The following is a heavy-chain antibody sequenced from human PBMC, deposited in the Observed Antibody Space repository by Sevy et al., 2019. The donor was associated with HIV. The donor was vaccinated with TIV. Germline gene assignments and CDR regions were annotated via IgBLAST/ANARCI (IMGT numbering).Heavy chain of an antibody. J-gene: IGHJ2*01. CDR3: ASDSSGSDWYFDL. CDR2: ISSSSSTI. Sequence: LSLTCAASGFTFSSYSMNWVRQAPGKGLEWVSYISSSSSTIYYADSVKGRFTISRDNAKNSLYLQMNSLRDEDTAVYYCASDSSGSDWYFDLWGRGTLVTVSS. D-gene: IGHD6-19*01. CDR1: GFTFSSYS. V-gene: IGHV3-48*02.